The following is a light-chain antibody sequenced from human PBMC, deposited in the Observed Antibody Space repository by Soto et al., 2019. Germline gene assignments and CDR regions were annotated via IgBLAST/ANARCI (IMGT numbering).Light chain of an antibody. CDR2: GAS. Sequence: IGMTHSPDTLSVSPGERATLSFRASQSITEKVVWYRQKPGQAPRLLIYGASSRATGIPDRFSGSGSGTDFTLTISRLEPEDFAVYYCQQYGTSPLTFGGGTKVDIK. CDR1: QSITEK. CDR3: QQYGTSPLT. J-gene: IGKJ4*01. V-gene: IGKV3-20*01.